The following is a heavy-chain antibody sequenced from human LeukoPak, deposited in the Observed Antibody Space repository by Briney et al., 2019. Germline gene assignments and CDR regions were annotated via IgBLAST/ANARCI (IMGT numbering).Heavy chain of an antibody. D-gene: IGHD3-10*01. J-gene: IGHJ6*02. V-gene: IGHV1-18*01. CDR3: ARDLTMVRGPFYGMDV. CDR1: GYTFTSYG. CDR2: ISAYNGNT. Sequence: ASVKVSCKASGYTFTSYGISWVRQAPGQGLEWMGWISAYNGNTNYAQKLQGRVTMTTDTSTSTAYMELRSLRSDDTAVYYCARDLTMVRGPFYGMDVWGQGTTVTVSS.